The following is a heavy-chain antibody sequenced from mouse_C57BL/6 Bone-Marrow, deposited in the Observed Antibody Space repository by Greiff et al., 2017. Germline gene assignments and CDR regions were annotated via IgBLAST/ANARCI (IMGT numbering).Heavy chain of an antibody. CDR2: IYPGDGDT. CDR1: GYAFSSYW. CDR3: ARRDYGPYFAY. V-gene: IGHV1-80*01. D-gene: IGHD2-4*01. Sequence: VHVVESGAELVKPGASVKISCKASGYAFSSYWMNWVKQRPGQGLEWIGQIYPGDGDTNYNGKFKGKATLTAYTSSSTAYMQLSSLTSEDSAVYYCARRDYGPYFAYWGQGTTVTGSS. J-gene: IGHJ3*01.